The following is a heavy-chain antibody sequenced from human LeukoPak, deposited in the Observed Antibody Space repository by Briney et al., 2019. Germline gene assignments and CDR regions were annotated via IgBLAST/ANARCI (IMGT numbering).Heavy chain of an antibody. J-gene: IGHJ4*02. V-gene: IGHV3-21*01. D-gene: IGHD3-3*01. CDR3: ARDGSGQDFWSGPTYYFDY. CDR2: ISSSSSYI. Sequence: PGGSLGLSCAASGFTFSSYSMNWVRQAPGKGLEWVSSISSSSSYIYYADSVKGRFTISRDNAKNSLYLQMNSLRAEDTAVYYCARDGSGQDFWSGPTYYFDYWGQGTLVTVSS. CDR1: GFTFSSYS.